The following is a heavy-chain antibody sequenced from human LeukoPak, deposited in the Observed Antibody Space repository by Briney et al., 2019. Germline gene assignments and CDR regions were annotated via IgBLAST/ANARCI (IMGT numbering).Heavy chain of an antibody. CDR1: GYSIINYL. J-gene: IGHJ4*02. V-gene: IGHV5-51*01. CDR3: ARHRWRSGGSCYSHFDY. D-gene: IGHD2-15*01. Sequence: GESLKIFCKGSGYSIINYLYGWVRQMPGKGLEWMGIIYPGDSDTRYSPSFQGQVTISADKSISTAYLQWSSLKASDTAMYYCARHRWRSGGSCYSHFDYWGQGTLVTVSS. CDR2: IYPGDSDT.